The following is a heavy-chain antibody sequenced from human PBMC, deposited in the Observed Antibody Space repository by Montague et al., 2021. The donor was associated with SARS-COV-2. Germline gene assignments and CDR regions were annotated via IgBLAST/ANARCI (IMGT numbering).Heavy chain of an antibody. CDR2: INHSGST. D-gene: IGHD4-17*01. V-gene: IGHV4-34*01. CDR3: ARGRTVTTNYYFYGMDV. Sequence: SETLSLTCAVYGGSFGGYYWSWIRQPPGKGLEWIGEINHSGSTNYNPSLKSRVTISVDTSKNQFSLKLSPVTAADTAVYDCARGRTVTTNYYFYGMDVWGQGTTVTVSS. J-gene: IGHJ6*02. CDR1: GGSFGGYY.